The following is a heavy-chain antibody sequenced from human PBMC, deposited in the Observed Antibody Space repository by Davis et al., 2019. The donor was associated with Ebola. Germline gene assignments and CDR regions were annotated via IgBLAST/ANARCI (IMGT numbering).Heavy chain of an antibody. D-gene: IGHD2-15*01. CDR3: AKDSPYCSGGSCLRDGMDV. J-gene: IGHJ6*02. CDR1: GFTFSSYG. V-gene: IGHV3-30*18. CDR2: ISYDGSNK. Sequence: PGGSLRLSCAASGFTFSSYGMHWVRQAPGKGLAWVAVISYDGSNKYYADSVKGRFTISRDNSKNTLYLQMNSLRAEDTAVYYCAKDSPYCSGGSCLRDGMDVWGQGTTVTVSS.